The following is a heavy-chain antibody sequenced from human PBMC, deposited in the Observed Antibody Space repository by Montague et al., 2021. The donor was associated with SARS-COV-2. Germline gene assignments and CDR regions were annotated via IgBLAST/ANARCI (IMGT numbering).Heavy chain of an antibody. V-gene: IGHV4-59*01. CDR2: IYYSGST. CDR3: AREGYYDSSGYYVHDAFDX. Sequence: SETLSLTCTVSGGDSFGSYYWSWVRQPPGKGLEWIGYIYYSGSTNYNPSLKSRVTISVDTSKNQFSLKLSSVTAADTAVFYCAREGYYDSSGYYVHDAFDXWGQGTMVTVSS. D-gene: IGHD3-22*01. CDR1: GGDSFGSYY. J-gene: IGHJ3*02.